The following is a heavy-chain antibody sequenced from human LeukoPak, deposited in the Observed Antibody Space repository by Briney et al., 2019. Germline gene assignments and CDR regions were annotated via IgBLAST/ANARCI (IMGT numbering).Heavy chain of an antibody. CDR3: ARGYSIYYYYGMDV. Sequence: ASVKVSCKASGGTFSSYAISWVRQAPGQGLEWMGGIIPIFGTANYAQKFQGRVTITADESTSTAYMELSSLRSEDTAVYYCARGYSIYYYYGMDVWGQGTTVTVSS. J-gene: IGHJ6*02. V-gene: IGHV1-69*13. CDR1: GGTFSSYA. D-gene: IGHD4-11*01. CDR2: IIPIFGTA.